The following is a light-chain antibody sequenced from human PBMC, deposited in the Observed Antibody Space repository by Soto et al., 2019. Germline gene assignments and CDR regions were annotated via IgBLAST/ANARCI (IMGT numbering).Light chain of an antibody. V-gene: IGKV1-17*01. CDR1: QGIRND. CDR2: AAS. CDR3: LRHSTFPLT. J-gene: IGKJ1*01. Sequence: DIQMPQFPSSLSASVGDRVTITCRASQGIRNDLGWYQQKPGKAPKRLNYAASRLQSGVPSRFTGSGSGTEFALAISSLQPEDCAIFYCLRHSTFPLTFGQGTQVEIK.